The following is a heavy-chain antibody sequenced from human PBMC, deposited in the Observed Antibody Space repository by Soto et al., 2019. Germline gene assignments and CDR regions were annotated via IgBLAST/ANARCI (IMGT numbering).Heavy chain of an antibody. D-gene: IGHD2-8*02. V-gene: IGHV3-9*01. CDR1: GFTFDDYA. CDR2: ISPDSTDR. J-gene: IGHJ4*02. CDR3: AKDRNRVVLYAPDY. Sequence: SLRLSFAVAGFTFDDYAMHWGRQPPGKALEWVSGISPDSTDRSQSCSVRGRSTISRDDPRDSLYLQISSRTSEDTAAYYCAKDRNRVVLYAPDYWGQGTLGTVSS.